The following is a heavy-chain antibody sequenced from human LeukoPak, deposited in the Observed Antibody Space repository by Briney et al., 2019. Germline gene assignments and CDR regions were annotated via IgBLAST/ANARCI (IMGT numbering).Heavy chain of an antibody. J-gene: IGHJ4*02. CDR3: ARAPVTSCRGAYCYPFDY. Sequence: PGGSPRLSCAASGFTFSSYGMSWVRQAPGKGLEWVAATSSSDPGTYHADSVRGRFTISRDNSKNTLYLQMNRLRVEDAAVYYCARAPVTSCRGAYCYPFDYWGQGTLVTVSS. D-gene: IGHD2-21*01. V-gene: IGHV3-23*01. CDR1: GFTFSSYG. CDR2: TSSSDPGT.